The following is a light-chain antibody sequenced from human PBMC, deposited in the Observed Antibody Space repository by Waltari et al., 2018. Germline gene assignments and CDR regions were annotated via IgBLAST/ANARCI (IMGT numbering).Light chain of an antibody. J-gene: IGKJ2*01. CDR1: QSITRY. Sequence: DIQMTQSPSSLSASVGDRVTITCRASQSITRYLNCYQQKPGKAPKLLISTTSTLQSDIPSRFSGSGSGTDFTLTISSLQPEDFATYYCQQSFNTPRTFGQGTKLEIK. V-gene: IGKV1-39*01. CDR3: QQSFNTPRT. CDR2: TTS.